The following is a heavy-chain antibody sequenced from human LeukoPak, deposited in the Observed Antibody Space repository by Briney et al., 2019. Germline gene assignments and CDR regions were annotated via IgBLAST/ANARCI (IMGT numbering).Heavy chain of an antibody. CDR2: ISSDGGST. V-gene: IGHV3-64D*06. D-gene: IGHD3-22*01. Sequence: GGSLRLSCSASGFTFSNYAMHWVRQAPGKGLEYVSVISSDGGSTYYADSVKGRFTIYRDNPKNTLYLQMSSLRAEDTAVYYCVKGTLGVSDYYNYWGQGTLVTVSS. CDR1: GFTFSNYA. J-gene: IGHJ4*02. CDR3: VKGTLGVSDYYNY.